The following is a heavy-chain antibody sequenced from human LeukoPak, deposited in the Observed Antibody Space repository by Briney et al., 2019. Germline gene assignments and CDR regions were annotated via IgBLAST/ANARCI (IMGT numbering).Heavy chain of an antibody. J-gene: IGHJ6*02. CDR1: GFTFSSHW. V-gene: IGHV3-74*01. CDR2: INSDGSSI. CDR3: ARVYYDILTGYHYGMDV. D-gene: IGHD3-9*01. Sequence: GGSLRLSCAASGFTFSSHWMHWVRQAPGKGLVWVSRINSDGSSISYADSVKGRFTISRDNAKNTLYLQMNSLRAEDTAVYYCARVYYDILTGYHYGMDVWGQGTTVTVSS.